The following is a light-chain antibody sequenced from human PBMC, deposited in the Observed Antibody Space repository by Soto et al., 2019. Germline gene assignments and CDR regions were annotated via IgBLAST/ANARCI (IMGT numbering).Light chain of an antibody. CDR1: QSIGNW. CDR2: KAS. Sequence: DIQMTQSPSTLSASVGDRVTITCRASQSIGNWLAWYQQKPGKAPNLLIYKASSLESGVPSRFSGSGSGTEFTVTISSLQPEDFATYYCLQDYNLPITFGQGTRLEIK. CDR3: LQDYNLPIT. J-gene: IGKJ5*01. V-gene: IGKV1-5*03.